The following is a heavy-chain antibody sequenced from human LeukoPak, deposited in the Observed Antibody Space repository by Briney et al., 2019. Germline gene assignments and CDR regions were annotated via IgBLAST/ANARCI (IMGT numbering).Heavy chain of an antibody. CDR3: ARDRPLLTGWSWFDP. CDR1: GYSITSGYY. Sequence: PSETLSLTCAVSGYSITSGYYWGWIRQPPGKGLEWIGTIYHSESTYYSPSLKSRLTISVDTSKNQFSLKLTSVTAADTAVYYCARDRPLLTGWSWFDPWGQGTLVTVSS. J-gene: IGHJ5*02. CDR2: IYHSEST. V-gene: IGHV4-38-2*02. D-gene: IGHD6-19*01.